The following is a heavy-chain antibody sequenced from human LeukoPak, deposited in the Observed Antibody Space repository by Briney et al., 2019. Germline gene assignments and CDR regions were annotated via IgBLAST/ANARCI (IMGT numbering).Heavy chain of an antibody. J-gene: IGHJ6*03. D-gene: IGHD6-19*01. V-gene: IGHV4-38-2*01. CDR2: IYHSGST. CDR3: ARHGRQWLAYYYYYYMDV. CDR1: GYSTSSGYY. Sequence: SETLSLTCAVSGYSTSSGYYWGWIRQPPGKGLEWIGSIYHSGSTYYNPSLKSQVTISVDTSKNQFSLKLSSVTAADTAVYYCARHGRQWLAYYYYYYMDVWGKGTTVTVSS.